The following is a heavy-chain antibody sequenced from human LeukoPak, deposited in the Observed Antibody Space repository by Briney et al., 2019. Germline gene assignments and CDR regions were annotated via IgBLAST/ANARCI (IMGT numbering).Heavy chain of an antibody. D-gene: IGHD6-6*01. CDR2: ISGSGGST. V-gene: IGHV3-23*01. CDR1: GFTFSNYA. J-gene: IGHJ4*02. CDR3: ARARTPESSSSFLDY. Sequence: PGGSLRLSCAASGFTFSNYAMSWVRQAPGKGLEWVSEISGSGGSTYYADSVKGRFTISRDNSKNTLYLQMNSLRAEDTAVYFCARARTPESSSSFLDYWGQGTLVTVSS.